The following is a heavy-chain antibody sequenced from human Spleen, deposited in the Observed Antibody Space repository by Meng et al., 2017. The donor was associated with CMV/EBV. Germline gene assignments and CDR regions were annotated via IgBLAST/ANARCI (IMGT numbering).Heavy chain of an antibody. J-gene: IGHJ3*02. V-gene: IGHV3-21*04. CDR3: AREPYNWNGHYLDI. CDR1: GFTFSVHN. Sequence: GESLKISCTASGFTFSVHNMNWVRQAPGKGLEWVSSISTSSTYKFYADSVRGRFTISRDNGRNSVYLQMDSLRAEDTAVYYCAREPYNWNGHYLDIWGQGTMVTVSS. CDR2: ISTSSTYK. D-gene: IGHD1-20*01.